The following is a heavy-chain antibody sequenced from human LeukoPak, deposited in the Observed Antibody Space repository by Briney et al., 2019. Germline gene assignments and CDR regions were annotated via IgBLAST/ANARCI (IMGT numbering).Heavy chain of an antibody. Sequence: GGSLRLSCAASGFTFSTYAMHWVRQAPGKGLEWVAVISYDGSNKYYADSVKGRFTISRDNSKNTLYLQMNSLRAEDTAVYYCAREGGGSRREYYFDYWGQGTLVTVSS. D-gene: IGHD2-15*01. CDR1: GFTFSTYA. V-gene: IGHV3-30-3*01. CDR2: ISYDGSNK. CDR3: AREGGGSRREYYFDY. J-gene: IGHJ4*02.